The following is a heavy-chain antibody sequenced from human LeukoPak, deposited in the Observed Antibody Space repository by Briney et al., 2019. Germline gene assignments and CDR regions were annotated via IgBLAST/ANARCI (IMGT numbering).Heavy chain of an antibody. CDR1: GFTFSSYS. V-gene: IGHV3-48*01. CDR3: ARDREVAVAGTGFDY. D-gene: IGHD6-19*01. Sequence: GGSLRLSCAASGFTFSSYSMNWVRQAPGKGLEWVSYISSSSSTIYYADSVKGRFTISRDNAKNSLYLQMNSLRAEDAAVYYCARDREVAVAGTGFDYWGQGTLVTVSS. J-gene: IGHJ4*02. CDR2: ISSSSSTI.